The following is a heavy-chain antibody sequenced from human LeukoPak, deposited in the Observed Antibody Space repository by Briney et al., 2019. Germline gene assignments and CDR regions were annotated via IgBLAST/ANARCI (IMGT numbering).Heavy chain of an antibody. CDR1: GFTFNTYG. CDR2: IRYDGTNK. D-gene: IGHD2-15*01. CDR3: ATGLKDCSGGSCYSVGGDY. Sequence: GGSLRLSCAVSGFTFNTYGMHWVRQAPGKGLEWVAFIRYDGTNKYYADSVKGRFTISRDNSKNTLFLQMNSLRTEDTAVYYCATGLKDCSGGSCYSVGGDYWGQGTLVTVSS. V-gene: IGHV3-30*02. J-gene: IGHJ4*02.